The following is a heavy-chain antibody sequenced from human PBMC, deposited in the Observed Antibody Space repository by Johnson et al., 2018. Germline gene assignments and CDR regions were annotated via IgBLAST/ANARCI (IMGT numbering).Heavy chain of an antibody. CDR2: ISGSGGSA. CDR3: ARGPHSNWFDP. Sequence: EVQLVESGGGLVQPGGSLRLSCAASGLTFSGHSMSWVRQAPGKGLEWVSGISGSGGSAFYAESVKGRFTISRDNSKNTLSVQMNSLRAEDTAVYYCARGPHSNWFDPWGQGTLVTVSS. V-gene: IGHV3-23*04. CDR1: GLTFSGHS. J-gene: IGHJ5*02.